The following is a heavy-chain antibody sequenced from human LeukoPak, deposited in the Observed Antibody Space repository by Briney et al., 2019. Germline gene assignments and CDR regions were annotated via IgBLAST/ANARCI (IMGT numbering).Heavy chain of an antibody. D-gene: IGHD1-26*01. CDR2: IYYSGST. V-gene: IGHV4-39*01. CDR1: GGSISSSSYY. CDR3: ARRWRAGATYFAY. J-gene: IGHJ4*02. Sequence: SETLSLTCTVSGGSISSSSYYWGWIRQPPGKGLEWIGSIYYSGSTYYNPSLKSRVTISVDTSKNQFSLKLSSVTAADTAVYYCARRWRAGATYFAYWGQATLVTVSS.